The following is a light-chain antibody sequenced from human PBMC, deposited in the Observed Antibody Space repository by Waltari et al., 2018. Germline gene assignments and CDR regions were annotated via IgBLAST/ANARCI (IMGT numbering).Light chain of an antibody. J-gene: IGLJ1*01. V-gene: IGLV3-25*03. CDR3: QSADSSGTYV. CDR2: KDS. CDR1: ALPQHF. Sequence: SYELTQPPSVSVSPGQTARITCSGDALPQHFPYWYQPNPGQAPVLVIYKDSERPSGIPERFSGSSAGTTVTLTISGVQAEDEADYYCQSADSSGTYVFGTGTKVTVL.